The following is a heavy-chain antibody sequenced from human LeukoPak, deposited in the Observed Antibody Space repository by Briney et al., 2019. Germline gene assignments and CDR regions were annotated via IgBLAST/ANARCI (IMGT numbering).Heavy chain of an antibody. CDR3: ARGGGKDSGSYQGEFDY. CDR1: GFTFSSYW. V-gene: IGHV3-7*01. CDR2: IKQDGSEK. Sequence: GGPLRLSCAASGFTFSSYWMSWVRQAPGKGLEWVANIKQDGSEKYYVDSVKGRFTISRDNAKNSLYLQMNSLRAEDTAVYYCARGGGKDSGSYQGEFDYWGQGTLVTVSS. J-gene: IGHJ4*02. D-gene: IGHD1-26*01.